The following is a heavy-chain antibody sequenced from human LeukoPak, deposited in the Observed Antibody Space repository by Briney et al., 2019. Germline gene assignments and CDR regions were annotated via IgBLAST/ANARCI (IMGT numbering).Heavy chain of an antibody. CDR3: ARGYDFWSGYYTRSTTDGSFDY. CDR1: GYTFTSYG. D-gene: IGHD3-3*01. CDR2: ISAYNGNT. J-gene: IGHJ4*02. Sequence: ASVKVSCKASGYTFTSYGISWVRQAPGQGLEWMGWISAYNGNTNYAQKLQGRVTMTTDTSTCTAYMELRSLRSDDTAVYYCARGYDFWSGYYTRSTTDGSFDYWGQGTLVTVSS. V-gene: IGHV1-18*01.